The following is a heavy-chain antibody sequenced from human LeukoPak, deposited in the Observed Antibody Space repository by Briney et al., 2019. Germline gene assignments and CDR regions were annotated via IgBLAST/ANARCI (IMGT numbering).Heavy chain of an antibody. CDR2: INWNGGST. J-gene: IGHJ1*01. CDR3: ARVGSSSWYLVAYFQH. V-gene: IGHV3-20*04. CDR1: GFTFDDYG. Sequence: PGGSLRLSCAASGFTFDDYGMSWVRQAPGKGLEWVSGINWNGGSTGYADSVKGRFTISRDNAKNSLYLQMNSLRDEDTAVYYCARVGSSSWYLVAYFQHWGQGTLVTVSS. D-gene: IGHD6-13*01.